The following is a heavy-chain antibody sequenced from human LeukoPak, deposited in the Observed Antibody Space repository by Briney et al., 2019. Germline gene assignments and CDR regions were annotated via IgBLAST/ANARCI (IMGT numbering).Heavy chain of an antibody. CDR1: GFTFGSYA. D-gene: IGHD1-1*01. V-gene: IGHV3-23*01. CDR3: AKGSQGLSVELDY. Sequence: PGGSLRLSCAASGFTFGSYAMSWVRQAPGKGLEWVSAISGSGGSTYYADSVKGRFTISRDNSKNTLYLQMNSLRAEDTAVYYCAKGSQGLSVELDYWGQGTLVTVSS. CDR2: ISGSGGST. J-gene: IGHJ4*02.